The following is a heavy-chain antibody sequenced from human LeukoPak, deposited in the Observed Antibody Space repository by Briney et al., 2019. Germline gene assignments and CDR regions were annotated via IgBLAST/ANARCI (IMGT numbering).Heavy chain of an antibody. D-gene: IGHD3-22*01. CDR3: ARDASGYYDS. CDR2: TRPDGSET. V-gene: IGHV3-7*01. CDR1: GFIFTNFW. J-gene: IGHJ4*02. Sequence: GVSLRLSCAASGFIFTNFWMGWVRQAPGKGLEWVANTRPDGSETYYVGSVKGRFTVSRDNAKNSLYLQMNTLRVEDTAVYFCARDASGYYDSWGQGTLVTVSP.